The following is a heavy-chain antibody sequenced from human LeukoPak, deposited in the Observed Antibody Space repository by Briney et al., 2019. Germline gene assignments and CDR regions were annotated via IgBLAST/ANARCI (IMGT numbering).Heavy chain of an antibody. CDR2: IYHSGST. Sequence: PSETLSLTCTVSGGSISSSSYYWGWIRQPPGKGLEWIGSIYHSGSTYYNPSLKSRVTISVDTSKNQFSLKLSSVTAADTAVYYCARETGATHYYYYCYYMDVWGKGTTVTVSS. CDR1: GGSISSSSYY. J-gene: IGHJ6*03. CDR3: ARETGATHYYYYCYYMDV. V-gene: IGHV4-39*07. D-gene: IGHD1-14*01.